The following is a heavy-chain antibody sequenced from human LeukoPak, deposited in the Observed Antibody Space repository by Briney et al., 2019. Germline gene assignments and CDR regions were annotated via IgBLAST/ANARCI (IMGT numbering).Heavy chain of an antibody. CDR1: GASISSYY. D-gene: IGHD5-18*01. CDR3: ARHSKLQLGQAFDY. Sequence: SETLSLICTVSGASISSYYWSWIRQPPGKGLEWIGSIYDKTRIYYNPSLKSRLTISADTSKNQFSLKLSSVTAADTALYYCARHSKLQLGQAFDYWGQGSLVTVSS. J-gene: IGHJ4*02. V-gene: IGHV4-59*05. CDR2: IYDKTRI.